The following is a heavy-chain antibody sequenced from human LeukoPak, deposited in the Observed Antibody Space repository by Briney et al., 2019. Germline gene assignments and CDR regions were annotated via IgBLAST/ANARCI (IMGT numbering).Heavy chain of an antibody. Sequence: AASVKVSCKISEYSLSDLSIHWVREAPGEGLEWMGGVDSENNKMVYSQKFQGRVTMTEDTSADTAYMELTSLRSEDTAVYFCATDRVYRSSGRSWGFFDYWGQGTLVIVSS. CDR2: VDSENNKM. J-gene: IGHJ4*02. V-gene: IGHV1-24*01. CDR1: EYSLSDLS. CDR3: ATDRVYRSSGRSWGFFDY. D-gene: IGHD6-19*01.